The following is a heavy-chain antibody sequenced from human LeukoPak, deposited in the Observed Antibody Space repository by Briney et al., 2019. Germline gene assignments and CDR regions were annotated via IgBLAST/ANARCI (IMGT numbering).Heavy chain of an antibody. Sequence: GGSLRLSCAASGFTFSSYAMYWVRQAPGKGLEWVSTIRGSGGTTYYADSVKGRFTISRDNSKNTLYLQMNSLRAEDTAAYYCAKDQRAAVAFDIWGQGTMVTVSS. D-gene: IGHD5-24*01. CDR3: AKDQRAAVAFDI. V-gene: IGHV3-23*01. CDR2: IRGSGGTT. J-gene: IGHJ3*02. CDR1: GFTFSSYA.